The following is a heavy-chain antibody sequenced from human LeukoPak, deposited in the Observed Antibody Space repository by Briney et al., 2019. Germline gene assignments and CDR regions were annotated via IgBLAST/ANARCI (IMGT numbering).Heavy chain of an antibody. Sequence: GESLKISCKGSGYSFTSYWIGWVRQMPGEGLEWMGVIYPGDSETRYSPSFQGQVIISADKSISTAYLQWNSLKASDTAMYYCATMYSSTWPIFWGQGTLVTVSS. CDR3: ATMYSSTWPIF. CDR1: GYSFTSYW. V-gene: IGHV5-51*01. CDR2: IYPGDSET. D-gene: IGHD6-13*01. J-gene: IGHJ4*02.